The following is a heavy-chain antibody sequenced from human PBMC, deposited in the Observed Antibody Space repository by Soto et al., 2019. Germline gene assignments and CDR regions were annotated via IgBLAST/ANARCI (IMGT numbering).Heavy chain of an antibody. Sequence: GGSLRLSCAASGFTFSSYGMHWVRQAPGKGLEWVAVIWYDGSNKYYADSVKGRFTISRDNSKNTLYLQMNSLRAEDTAVYYCARDGNMITFGGVIVTPYYYYMDVWGKGTTVTVSS. J-gene: IGHJ6*03. CDR1: GFTFSSYG. CDR2: IWYDGSNK. D-gene: IGHD3-16*02. CDR3: ARDGNMITFGGVIVTPYYYYMDV. V-gene: IGHV3-33*01.